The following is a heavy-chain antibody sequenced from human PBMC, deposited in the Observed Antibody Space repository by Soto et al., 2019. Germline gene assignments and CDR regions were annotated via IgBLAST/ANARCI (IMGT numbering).Heavy chain of an antibody. CDR2: IYGGGTT. V-gene: IGHV3-53*01. Sequence: EVQLVESGGGLIQPGGSLRLSCAASGFSVSSKYMTWVRQAPGKGLEWVSVIYGGGTTYYADSVKGRFTISRDNSKTTLYLQMNSLRAEGTAVYYCVQTTGWPGFDWWGQGTLVTVSS. J-gene: IGHJ4*02. CDR3: VQTTGWPGFDW. CDR1: GFSVSSKY. D-gene: IGHD6-19*01.